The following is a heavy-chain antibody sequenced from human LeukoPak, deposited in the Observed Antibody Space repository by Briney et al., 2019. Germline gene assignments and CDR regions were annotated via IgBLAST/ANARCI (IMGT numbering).Heavy chain of an antibody. CDR1: GFTFSSSW. J-gene: IGHJ4*02. V-gene: IGHV3-7*01. CDR2: IKGDGSDK. D-gene: IGHD3-22*01. Sequence: PGGSLRLSCAASGFTFSSSWMTWVRQAPGKGLEWLANIKGDGSDKNYVDSVKGRFTISRDNAKNSLFLQMSSLRAEDTAVYYCAKAYYDISGYSGNWGQGTLVTVSS. CDR3: AKAYYDISGYSGN.